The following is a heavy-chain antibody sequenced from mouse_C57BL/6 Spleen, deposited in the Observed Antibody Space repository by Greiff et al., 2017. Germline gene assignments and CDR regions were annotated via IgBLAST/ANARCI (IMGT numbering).Heavy chain of an antibody. V-gene: IGHV1-55*01. Sequence: QVQLQQPGAELVKPGASVKMSCKASGYTFTSYWITWVKQRPGQGLEWIGDIYPGSGSTNYNEKFKSKATLTVDTSSSTAYMQLSSLTSEDSAVYDCATVYGNYWYFDVWGTGTTVTVSS. D-gene: IGHD2-1*01. CDR1: GYTFTSYW. J-gene: IGHJ1*03. CDR2: IYPGSGST. CDR3: ATVYGNYWYFDV.